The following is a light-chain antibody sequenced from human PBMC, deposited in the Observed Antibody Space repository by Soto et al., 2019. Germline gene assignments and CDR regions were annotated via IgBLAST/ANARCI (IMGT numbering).Light chain of an antibody. V-gene: IGLV2-14*01. CDR3: SSYTSSSTLV. J-gene: IGLJ1*01. Sequence: QSVLTQPASVSGSPGQSITISCTGTSSDVGGYNYVSWYQQHPGKAPKFMIYDVSNRPSGVSNRFSGSKSGNTASLTISGLQAEDEADYYGSSYTSSSTLVFGTGTKVTVL. CDR2: DVS. CDR1: SSDVGGYNY.